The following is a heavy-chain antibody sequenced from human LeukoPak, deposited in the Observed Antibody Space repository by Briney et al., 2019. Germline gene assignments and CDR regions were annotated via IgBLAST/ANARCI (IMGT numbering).Heavy chain of an antibody. CDR1: GFTFSDYW. V-gene: IGHV3-7*05. J-gene: IGHJ4*02. Sequence: GGSLRLSCAASGFTFSDYWMSWVRQAPGKGLEWVANIKQDGSEKYYVDSVKGRFTISRDSAKNSLYLQMNSLRAEDTAVYYCARDGDWNYAASDYWGQGTLVTVSS. CDR2: IKQDGSEK. D-gene: IGHD1-7*01. CDR3: ARDGDWNYAASDY.